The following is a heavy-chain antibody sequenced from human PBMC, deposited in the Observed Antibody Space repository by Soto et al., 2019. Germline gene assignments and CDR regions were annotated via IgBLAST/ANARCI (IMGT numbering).Heavy chain of an antibody. J-gene: IGHJ4*02. Sequence: ASVKVSCKASGYTFTRYNGHWVRQAPGQRLEWMGWINPGSGRTRYSQNFQGRVTFTRDTSTSTAYMELRSLRSDDTAVYYCASVSPVCGLDYWGQGTLVTVSS. CDR3: ASVSPVCGLDY. CDR2: INPGSGRT. CDR1: GYTFTRYN. V-gene: IGHV1-3*01.